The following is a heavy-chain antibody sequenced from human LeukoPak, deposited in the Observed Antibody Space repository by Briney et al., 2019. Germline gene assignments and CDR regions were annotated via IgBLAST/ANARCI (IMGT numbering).Heavy chain of an antibody. CDR2: ISGSGST. Sequence: SETLSLTCSVSGDSISYFYWSWIRQAAGKGLEWIGRISGSGSTDYNASLKSRVTMSVDTSKSQLSLKLSSVTAADTAVYYCARVPYSSGWYDYWGQGTLVTVSS. J-gene: IGHJ4*02. CDR3: ARVPYSSGWYDY. D-gene: IGHD6-19*01. CDR1: GDSISYFY. V-gene: IGHV4-4*07.